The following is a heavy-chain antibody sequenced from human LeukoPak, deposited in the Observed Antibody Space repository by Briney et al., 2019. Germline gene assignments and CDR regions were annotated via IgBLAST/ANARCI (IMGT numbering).Heavy chain of an antibody. CDR3: AKASGYCSGGSCYDY. J-gene: IGHJ4*02. CDR2: ISGDGGST. V-gene: IGHV3-43*02. D-gene: IGHD2-15*01. CDR1: GLTFDDYA. Sequence: GGSLRLSCAVSGLTFDDYAMHWVRQAPGKGLEWVSLISGDGGSTYYADSEKGRFTISRDNSKNSLYLQMNSLRTEDTALYYCAKASGYCSGGSCYDYWGQGTLVTVSS.